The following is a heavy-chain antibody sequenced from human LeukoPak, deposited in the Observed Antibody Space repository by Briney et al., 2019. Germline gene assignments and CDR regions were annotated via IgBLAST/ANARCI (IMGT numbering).Heavy chain of an antibody. CDR1: GGTFSNYA. J-gene: IGHJ5*02. V-gene: IGHV1-8*03. D-gene: IGHD3-16*02. CDR3: ARAFYDYVWGSYPWFDP. Sequence: ASVKVSCKASGGTFSNYAINWVRQATGQGLEWMGWMNPNSGNTGYAQKFQGRVTITRNTSISTAYMELSSLRSEDTAVYYCARAFYDYVWGSYPWFDPWGQGTLVTVSS. CDR2: MNPNSGNT.